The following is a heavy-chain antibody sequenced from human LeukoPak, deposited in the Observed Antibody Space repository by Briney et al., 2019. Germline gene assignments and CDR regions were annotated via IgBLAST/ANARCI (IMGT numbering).Heavy chain of an antibody. Sequence: PSETLSLTCAVYGGSFSGYYWSWIRQPPGKGLEWIGEINHSGSTNYNPSLKSRVTISVDTSKNQFSLKLSSVTAADTAVYYCARTYSSGWFNDYWGQGTLVTVSS. CDR2: INHSGST. CDR3: ARTYSSGWFNDY. D-gene: IGHD6-19*01. CDR1: GGSFSGYY. J-gene: IGHJ4*02. V-gene: IGHV4-34*01.